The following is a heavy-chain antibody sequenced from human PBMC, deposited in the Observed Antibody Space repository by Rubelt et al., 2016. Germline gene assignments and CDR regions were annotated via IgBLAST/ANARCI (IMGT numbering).Heavy chain of an antibody. CDR2: TYYSGST. J-gene: IGHJ4*02. CDR3: ARDSGSRIFDY. Sequence: QVQLQQWGAGLLKPSETLSLTCAVYGGSFSGYYWSWIRQHPGKGLEWIGYTYYSGSTYYNPSLKSRVTISVDTSKNQFSLKLSSVTAADTAVYYCARDSGSRIFDYWGQGTLVTVSS. V-gene: IGHV4-34*01. CDR1: GGSFSGYY. D-gene: IGHD2/OR15-2a*01.